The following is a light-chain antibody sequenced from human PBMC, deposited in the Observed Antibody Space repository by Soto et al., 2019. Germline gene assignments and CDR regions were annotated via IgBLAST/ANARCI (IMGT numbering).Light chain of an antibody. CDR3: SSYTSDNRDHV. CDR1: SSDVGAYTS. J-gene: IGLJ1*01. V-gene: IGLV2-14*01. CDR2: EVS. Sequence: QSALTQPASVSGSPGQSITISCTGSSSDVGAYTSASWYQQHPGKAPKLMIYEVSNRPSGVSRRFSGSKSGNTASLTISGLQAEDEAHYYCSSYTSDNRDHVFGTGTKVTVL.